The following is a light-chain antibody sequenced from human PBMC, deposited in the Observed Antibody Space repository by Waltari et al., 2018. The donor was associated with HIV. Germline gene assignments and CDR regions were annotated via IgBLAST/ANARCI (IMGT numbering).Light chain of an antibody. CDR1: SGSVSTSYY. J-gene: IGLJ3*02. V-gene: IGLV8-61*01. CDR3: VLYMGSGIHWV. CDR2: STN. Sequence: QTVVTQEPSFSVSPGGTVTLTCGLSSGSVSTSYYPSWYQHTPGQAPRTLIYSTNTRSSGVPDRFSGSILGNKAALTITGAQADDESDYYCVLYMGSGIHWVFGGGTKLTVL.